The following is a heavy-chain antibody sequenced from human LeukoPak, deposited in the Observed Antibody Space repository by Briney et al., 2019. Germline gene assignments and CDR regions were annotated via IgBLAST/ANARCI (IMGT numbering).Heavy chain of an antibody. CDR1: GGTFSSYA. J-gene: IGHJ4*02. CDR2: IIPILGIA. V-gene: IGHV1-69*04. CDR3: AREPNDILTGYSYYFDY. Sequence: ASVKVSCKASGGTFSSYAISWVRQAPGQGLEWMGRIIPILGIANYAQKFQGRVTITADKSTSTAYMELSSLRSEDTAVYYCAREPNDILTGYSYYFDYWGQGTLVTVSS. D-gene: IGHD3-9*01.